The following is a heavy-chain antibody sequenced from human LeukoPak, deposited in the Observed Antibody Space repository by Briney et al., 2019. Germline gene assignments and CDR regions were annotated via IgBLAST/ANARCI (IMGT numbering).Heavy chain of an antibody. CDR2: INPNSGGT. V-gene: IGHV1-2*02. Sequence: GESVKGACGASGYTWAGDYMHGVGQAPGQRLEWMGWINPNSGGTNYAQKFQGRVTMTRDTSISTAYMELSRLRSDDTAVYYCARSRAVAGNVDYWGQGTLVTVSS. CDR1: GYTWAGDY. D-gene: IGHD6-19*01. J-gene: IGHJ4*02. CDR3: ARSRAVAGNVDY.